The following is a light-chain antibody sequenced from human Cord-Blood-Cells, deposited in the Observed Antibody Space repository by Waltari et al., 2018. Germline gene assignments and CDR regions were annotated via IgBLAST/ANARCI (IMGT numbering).Light chain of an antibody. CDR1: SRDVGSYNL. CDR3: CSYAGSSTFRV. V-gene: IGLV2-23*03. Sequence: QSALTQPASVSGSPGQAITISCNGTSRDVGSYNLVSWYQKHPGKAPKLMIYEGSKLPSGVSNLFSVAKSGNTASLTISGLQAEDEADYYCCSYAGSSTFRVFGGGTKLTVL. CDR2: EGS. J-gene: IGLJ2*01.